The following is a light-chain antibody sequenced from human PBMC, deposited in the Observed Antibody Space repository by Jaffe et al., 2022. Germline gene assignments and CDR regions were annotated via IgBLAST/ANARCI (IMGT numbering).Light chain of an antibody. V-gene: IGLV2-23*02. CDR1: SSDVGSYNV. CDR2: EVS. J-gene: IGLJ3*02. Sequence: QSALTQPASVSGSPGQSITISCSGTSSDVGSYNVVSWYQQHPGKAPKVMIYEVSKRPSGVSNRFSGSKSGNTASLTISGLQAEDEADYYCCSYAGSSTWVFGGGTKLTVL. CDR3: CSYAGSSTWV.